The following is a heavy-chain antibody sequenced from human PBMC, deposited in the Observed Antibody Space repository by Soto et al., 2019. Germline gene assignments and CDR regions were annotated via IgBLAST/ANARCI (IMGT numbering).Heavy chain of an antibody. D-gene: IGHD6-19*01. CDR1: GLTFSNYA. J-gene: IGHJ5*02. CDR3: TKNALQGAVAGPNWFDP. Sequence: EVQLLESGGGLVEPGGSLRLSCAASGLTFSNYAMNWVRQAPGKGLEWVSAISGSGGSTYYADSVKGRFTISRDNSKNTLYVQMNSLRAEDTAVYYCTKNALQGAVAGPNWFDPWGQGTLVTVSS. V-gene: IGHV3-23*01. CDR2: ISGSGGST.